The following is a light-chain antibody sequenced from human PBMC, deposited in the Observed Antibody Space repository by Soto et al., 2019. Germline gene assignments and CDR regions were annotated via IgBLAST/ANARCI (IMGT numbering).Light chain of an antibody. V-gene: IGKV1-39*01. CDR1: QGISTY. CDR2: AAS. Sequence: IQMTQSPSSLSASVGDRVTITCRASQGISTYLNWYQQKPGKAPNLLVYAASSLQSGVPSRFTGSGSGTDFTLTISSLQPEDFATYFCQQSYTTPITFGQVTLLEIK. J-gene: IGKJ5*01. CDR3: QQSYTTPIT.